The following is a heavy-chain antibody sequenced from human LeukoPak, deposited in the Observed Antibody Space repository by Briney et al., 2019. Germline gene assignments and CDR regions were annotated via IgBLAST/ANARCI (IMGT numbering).Heavy chain of an antibody. CDR1: GGSFSGYY. Sequence: ETLSLTCAVYGGSFSGYYWSWIRQPPGKGLEWVSVIYSGGSTYYADSVKGRFTISRDNSKNTLYLQMNSLRAEDTAVYYCASFNGAYYYYYMDVWGKGTTVTISS. CDR3: ASFNGAYYYYYMDV. D-gene: IGHD3-10*01. CDR2: IYSGGST. V-gene: IGHV3-53*01. J-gene: IGHJ6*03.